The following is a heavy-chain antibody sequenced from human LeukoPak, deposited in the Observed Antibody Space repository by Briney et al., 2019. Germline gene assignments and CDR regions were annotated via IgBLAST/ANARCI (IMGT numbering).Heavy chain of an antibody. CDR2: IYPGDSDT. J-gene: IGHJ4*02. Sequence: GESLKISCKGSGYSFTTYWLGWVRQLPGKGLEWMGIIYPGDSDTRYSPSFQGQVTISADKSITTAYLQWSSLKASDTAMYYCARRPTTLPFDYWGQGTLVTVSS. CDR1: GYSFTTYW. D-gene: IGHD5-12*01. CDR3: ARRPTTLPFDY. V-gene: IGHV5-51*01.